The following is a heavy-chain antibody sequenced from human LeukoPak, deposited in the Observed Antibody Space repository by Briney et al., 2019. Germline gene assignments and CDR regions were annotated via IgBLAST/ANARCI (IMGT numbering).Heavy chain of an antibody. CDR1: GFTFSSYG. V-gene: IGHV3-30*18. CDR2: ISYGGTSK. J-gene: IGHJ4*02. Sequence: GRSLRLSCAASGFTFSSYGMHWVRQAPAKGLEWVAVISYGGTSKYYADSVKGRFTISRDNSKNTLYLQMNSLRAEDTAVYYCAKGSCSSGSWSRFDNWGQGTLVTVSS. D-gene: IGHD2-15*01. CDR3: AKGSCSSGSWSRFDN.